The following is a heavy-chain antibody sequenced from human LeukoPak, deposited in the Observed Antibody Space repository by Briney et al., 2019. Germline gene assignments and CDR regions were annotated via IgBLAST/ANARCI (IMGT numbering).Heavy chain of an antibody. CDR3: TKGGVGAQFLLN. CDR1: GFTFSNAW. V-gene: IGHV3-15*01. CDR2: IKSKTDGGTT. Sequence: PGGSLRLTCAASGFTFSNAWMSWVRQAPGKGLEWVGRIKSKTDGGTTDYAAPVKGRFTISRDDSKNTLYLQMNSLKTEDTAVYYCTKGGVGAQFLLNWGQGTLVTVSS. J-gene: IGHJ4*02. D-gene: IGHD1-26*01.